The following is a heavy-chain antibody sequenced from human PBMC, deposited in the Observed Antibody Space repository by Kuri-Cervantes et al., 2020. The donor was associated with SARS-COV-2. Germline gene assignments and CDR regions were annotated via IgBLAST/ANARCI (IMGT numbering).Heavy chain of an antibody. V-gene: IGHV3-21*01. Sequence: GGSLRLSCAASGFTFSSYSMNWVRQAPGKGLEWVSSISSSSSYMYYADSVKGRFTISRINAKNSLYLQMNSLRAEDTAVYYCASRASGSAAPFDYWGQGTLVTVSS. J-gene: IGHJ4*02. CDR1: GFTFSSYS. CDR3: ASRASGSAAPFDY. CDR2: ISSSSSYM. D-gene: IGHD2-2*01.